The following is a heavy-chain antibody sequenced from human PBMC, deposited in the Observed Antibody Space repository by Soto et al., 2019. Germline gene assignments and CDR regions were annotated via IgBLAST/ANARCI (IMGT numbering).Heavy chain of an antibody. CDR3: AKENPGIAAAGFDY. Sequence: SLRLSCAASGFTFSKYGMHWVRQAPGKGLEWVAVISYDGSNKYYADSVKGRFTISRDNSKNTLYLQMNSLRAEDTAVYYCAKENPGIAAAGFDYWGQGTLVTVSS. D-gene: IGHD6-13*01. V-gene: IGHV3-30*18. J-gene: IGHJ4*02. CDR2: ISYDGSNK. CDR1: GFTFSKYG.